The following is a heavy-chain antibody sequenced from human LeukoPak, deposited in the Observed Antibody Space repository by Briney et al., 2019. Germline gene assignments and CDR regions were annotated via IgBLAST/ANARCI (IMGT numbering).Heavy chain of an antibody. CDR3: ARQRGDILTGYYMPRGFDY. CDR1: GFTFSSYE. V-gene: IGHV3-48*03. CDR2: ISSSGSTI. D-gene: IGHD3-9*01. J-gene: IGHJ4*02. Sequence: PGGSPRLSCAASGFTFSSYEMTWVRQAPGKGLEWVSYISSSGSTIYYADSVKGRFTISRDNAKNSLYPQMNSLRAEDTAVYYCARQRGDILTGYYMPRGFDYWGQGTLVTVSS.